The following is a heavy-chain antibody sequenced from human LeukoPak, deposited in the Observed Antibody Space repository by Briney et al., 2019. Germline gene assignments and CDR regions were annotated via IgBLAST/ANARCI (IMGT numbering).Heavy chain of an antibody. CDR3: ARDPKRHYYDSSGYPFGRAFDI. V-gene: IGHV3-30-3*01. CDR1: GFTFSSYT. CDR2: ISYDGSNK. Sequence: GGSLRLSCAASGFTFSSYTMHWVRQAPGKGLEWVAVISYDGSNKYYADSVKGRFTISRDNSKNTLYLQMNSLRAEDAAVYYCARDPKRHYYDSSGYPFGRAFDIWGQGTMVTVSS. J-gene: IGHJ3*02. D-gene: IGHD3-22*01.